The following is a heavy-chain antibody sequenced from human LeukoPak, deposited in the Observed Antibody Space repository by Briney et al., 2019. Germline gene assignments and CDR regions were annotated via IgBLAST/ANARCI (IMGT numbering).Heavy chain of an antibody. CDR1: GGTFSSYA. Sequence: GASVKVSCKASGGTFSSYAISWVRQAPGQGLEWMGGIIPIFGTANYAQKFQGRVTIIADESTSTAYMELSSLRSEDTAVYYCARGVVGATTGAYSFDHWGRGTLVTVSS. D-gene: IGHD1-26*01. V-gene: IGHV1-69*13. CDR3: ARGVVGATTGAYSFDH. J-gene: IGHJ4*02. CDR2: IIPIFGTA.